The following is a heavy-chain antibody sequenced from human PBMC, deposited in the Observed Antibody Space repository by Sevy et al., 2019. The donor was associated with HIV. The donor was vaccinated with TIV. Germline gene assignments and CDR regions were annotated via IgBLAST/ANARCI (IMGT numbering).Heavy chain of an antibody. V-gene: IGHV3-15*01. J-gene: IGHJ4*02. CDR2: IKSKIDGETT. D-gene: IGHD3-9*01. Sequence: GGSLRLSCAVSGFTFSNAWMNWVRQAPGTGLQWVGLIKSKIDGETTDYAAPVKGRFTISRDDSKNTVYLQMNSLKTEDTALYYCATAPGYYDSSPFDYWGPGTLVTDSS. CDR1: GFTFSNAW. CDR3: ATAPGYYDSSPFDY.